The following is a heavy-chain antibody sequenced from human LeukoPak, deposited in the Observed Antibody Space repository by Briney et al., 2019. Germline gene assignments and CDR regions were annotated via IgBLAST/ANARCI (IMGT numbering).Heavy chain of an antibody. V-gene: IGHV3-23*01. CDR2: ISGSGGST. Sequence: GGSLRLSCAASGFTFSSYAMSWVRQAPGKGLEWVSAISGSGGSTYYADSVKGRFTISRDNSEDTLYLQMNSLRAEDTAVYYCAKGPGEYSSSWSDYWGQGTLVTVSS. J-gene: IGHJ4*02. CDR3: AKGPGEYSSSWSDY. CDR1: GFTFSSYA. D-gene: IGHD6-13*01.